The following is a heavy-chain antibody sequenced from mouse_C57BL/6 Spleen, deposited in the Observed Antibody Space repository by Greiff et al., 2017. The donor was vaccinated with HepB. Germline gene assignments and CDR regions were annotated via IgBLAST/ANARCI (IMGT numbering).Heavy chain of an antibody. V-gene: IGHV14-2*01. D-gene: IGHD1-1*01. J-gene: IGHJ1*03. Sequence: VQLQQSGAELVKPGASVKLSCTASGFNIKDYYMHWVKQRTEQGLEWIGRIDPEDGDTKYAPKFQGKATITADTSSNTAYLQLSSLTSEDTAVYYCATSDYYGSSYLYFDVWGTGTTVTVSS. CDR2: IDPEDGDT. CDR3: ATSDYYGSSYLYFDV. CDR1: GFNIKDYY.